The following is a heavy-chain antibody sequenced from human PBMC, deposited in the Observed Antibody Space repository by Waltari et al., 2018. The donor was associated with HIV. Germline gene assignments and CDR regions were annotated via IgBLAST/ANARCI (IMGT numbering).Heavy chain of an antibody. J-gene: IGHJ4*02. Sequence: EVQLVEAGGGLVQPGGSRSLSCAASGLTFRSYAMNWVRQAPGKGLEWVSYISSSSTTINYADSVKGRFTISRDNAKNLLYLQMSSLRAEDTAVYFCARERFGSSYFGYWGQGTLVTVSS. CDR3: ARERFGSSYFGY. V-gene: IGHV3-48*04. CDR2: ISSSSTTI. D-gene: IGHD6-6*01. CDR1: GLTFRSYA.